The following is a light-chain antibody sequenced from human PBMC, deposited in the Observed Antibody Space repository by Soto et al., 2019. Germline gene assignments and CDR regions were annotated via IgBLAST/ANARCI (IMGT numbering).Light chain of an antibody. J-gene: IGKJ4*01. CDR2: KAS. CDR1: QSISSW. V-gene: IGKV1-5*03. CDR3: QQYDSYPLT. Sequence: DIQMTQSPSTLSASVEDRVTITCRASQSISSWLAWYQQKPGKAPNLLIYKASSLESGVPSRFSGSGSGTEFTLTISSLQPDDFATSYCQQYDSYPLTFGGGTKVEIK.